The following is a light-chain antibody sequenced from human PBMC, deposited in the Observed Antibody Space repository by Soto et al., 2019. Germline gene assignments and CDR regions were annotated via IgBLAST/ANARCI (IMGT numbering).Light chain of an antibody. CDR1: SSDINDYNY. J-gene: IGLJ2*01. CDR3: TSYTNSSFV. CDR2: GVS. V-gene: IGLV2-14*01. Sequence: QSALTQPASVSGSPGQSMTISCTGTSSDINDYNYVSWYQQRPGKAPKLMIYGVSNRPSGVSNRFSGSRSGNTASLTISGLQAEDEADYYCTSYTNSSFVFGGGTKLTVL.